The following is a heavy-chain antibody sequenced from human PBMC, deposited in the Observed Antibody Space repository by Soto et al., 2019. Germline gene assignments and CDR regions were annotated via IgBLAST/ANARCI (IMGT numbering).Heavy chain of an antibody. V-gene: IGHV4-39*01. CDR1: GGSISSSSYY. J-gene: IGHJ6*02. D-gene: IGHD2-15*01. CDR2: IYYSGST. Sequence: SETLSLTCTVSGGSISSSSYYWGWIRQPPGKGLEWIGSIYYSGSTYYNPSLKSRVTISVDTSKNQFSLKLSSVTAADTAVYYCARPHCSGGSCYSDYYYGMDVWGQGTTVTVSS. CDR3: ARPHCSGGSCYSDYYYGMDV.